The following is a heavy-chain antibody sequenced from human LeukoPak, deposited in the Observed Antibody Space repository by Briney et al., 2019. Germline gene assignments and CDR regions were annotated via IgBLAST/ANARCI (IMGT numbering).Heavy chain of an antibody. D-gene: IGHD6-13*01. CDR1: GGSISSYF. CDR3: ARGGSSSWYAVKFDY. J-gene: IGHJ4*02. CDR2: IYSSGST. Sequence: LPETLSLTCTVSGGSISSYFWSWIRQPPGKGLEWIGDIYSSGSTNYNPSLKSRVTISVDPSKNQFSLRLSSVTAADTAVYYCARGGSSSWYAVKFDYWGQGTLVTVSS. V-gene: IGHV4-59*01.